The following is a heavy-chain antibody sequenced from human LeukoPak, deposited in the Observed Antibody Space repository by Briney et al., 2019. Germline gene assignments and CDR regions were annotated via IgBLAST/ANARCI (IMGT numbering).Heavy chain of an antibody. CDR3: AKGAITMVRGVIVGWFDP. Sequence: SETLSLTCAVYGGSFSGYYWSWIRQPPGKGRGWIGEINHSGSTNYNPSLKSRVTISVDTSKNPFSLKLSSVTAADTAVYYCAKGAITMVRGVIVGWFDPWGQGTLVTVSS. CDR1: GGSFSGYY. D-gene: IGHD3-10*01. CDR2: INHSGST. J-gene: IGHJ5*02. V-gene: IGHV4-34*01.